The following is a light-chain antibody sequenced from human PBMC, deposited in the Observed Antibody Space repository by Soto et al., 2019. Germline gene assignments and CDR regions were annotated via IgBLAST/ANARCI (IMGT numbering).Light chain of an antibody. J-gene: IGKJ4*01. CDR2: AAS. CDR3: QQSYSTPLT. Sequence: DIQMTQSPSSLSASVGARVTITCRASQSISSYLNWYQQKPGKAPKLLIYAASSLQSGVPSRFSGSGSGIDFTLTISSLQPEDFATYYCQQSYSTPLTFGGGTKVEIK. V-gene: IGKV1-39*01. CDR1: QSISSY.